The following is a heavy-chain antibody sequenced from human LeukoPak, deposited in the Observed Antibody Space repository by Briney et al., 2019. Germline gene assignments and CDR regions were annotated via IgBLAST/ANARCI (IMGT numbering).Heavy chain of an antibody. CDR3: ARVLSSSWTDFDY. CDR2: SRNKANSYTT. J-gene: IGHJ4*02. Sequence: GGSLRLSCAASGFIFSDHYMDWVRQAPGKGLEWVGRSRNKANSYTTEYAASVKGRFTISRDGSKNSLYLQMSSLKTEDTALYYCARVLSSSWTDFDYWGQGTLVTVSS. CDR1: GFIFSDHY. D-gene: IGHD6-13*01. V-gene: IGHV3-72*01.